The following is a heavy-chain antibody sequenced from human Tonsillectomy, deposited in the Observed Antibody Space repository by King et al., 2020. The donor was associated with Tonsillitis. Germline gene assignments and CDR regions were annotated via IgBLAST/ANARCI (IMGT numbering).Heavy chain of an antibody. V-gene: IGHV4-34*01. J-gene: IGHJ4*02. CDR1: GGSFSGYF. CDR2: SGST. Sequence: VXLQQWGAXLXXXSETXXLTCAVYGGSFSGYFWSWIRQPPGKGLEWIGDSGSTNYNPSLKSRVTISVDTSKNQFSLQLSSVTAADTAVYYCSWGRPPRGDLGYWGQGTLVTVSS. CDR3: SWGRPPRGDLGY. D-gene: IGHD7-27*01.